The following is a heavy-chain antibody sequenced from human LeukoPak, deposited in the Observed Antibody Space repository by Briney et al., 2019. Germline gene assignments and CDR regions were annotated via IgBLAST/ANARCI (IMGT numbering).Heavy chain of an antibody. Sequence: INPRGGSTSYAQKFQGRVTMTRDTSTSTVYMELSSLRSEDTAVYYCARDWGGDYYDSSGYYYGGDYWGQGTLVTVSS. V-gene: IGHV1-46*01. D-gene: IGHD3-22*01. J-gene: IGHJ4*02. CDR3: ARDWGGDYYDSSGYYYGGDY. CDR2: INPRGGST.